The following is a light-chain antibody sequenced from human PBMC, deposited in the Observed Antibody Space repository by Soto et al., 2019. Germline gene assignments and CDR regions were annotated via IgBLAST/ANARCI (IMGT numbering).Light chain of an antibody. V-gene: IGLV2-23*01. CDR3: SSYAGSSARVV. J-gene: IGLJ2*01. CDR2: EGT. Sequence: QSVLTQPASVSGFPGQSITISCTRSSTDFENYNLVSWYQHCPDKAPKLIIYEGTKRPSEISDRFSGSESDTTASLIISGLQPEDEADYYCSSYAGSSARVVFGGGTKLTVL. CDR1: STDFENYNL.